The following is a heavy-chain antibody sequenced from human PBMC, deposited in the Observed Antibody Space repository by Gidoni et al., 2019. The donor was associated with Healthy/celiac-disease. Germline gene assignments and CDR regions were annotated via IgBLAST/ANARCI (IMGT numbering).Heavy chain of an antibody. D-gene: IGHD4-17*01. CDR1: GFTFSSYA. CDR3: AREYGDPPPGYFDY. J-gene: IGHJ4*02. Sequence: QVQLVESGGDVVHPGRSLRLSCAASGFTFSSYAMHWARQAPGKGPEWVAVISYDGSNKYYADSVKGRFTISRDNSKNTLYLQMNSLRAEDTAVYYCAREYGDPPPGYFDYWGQGTLVTVSS. V-gene: IGHV3-30-3*01. CDR2: ISYDGSNK.